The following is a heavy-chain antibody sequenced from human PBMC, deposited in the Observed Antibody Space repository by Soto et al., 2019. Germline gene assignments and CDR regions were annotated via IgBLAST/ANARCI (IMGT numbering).Heavy chain of an antibody. D-gene: IGHD5-12*01. CDR3: ARKGGRDGYHYGY. J-gene: IGHJ4*02. CDR2: IYYSGST. V-gene: IGHV4-59*01. Sequence: PSETLSLTCTGSGGSFSSYYWSWIRQPPGKGLEWIGYIYYSGSTNYNPSLKSRVTISVDTSKNQFSLKLSSVTAADTAVYYRARKGGRDGYHYGYRGQGTLVTVSS. CDR1: GGSFSSYY.